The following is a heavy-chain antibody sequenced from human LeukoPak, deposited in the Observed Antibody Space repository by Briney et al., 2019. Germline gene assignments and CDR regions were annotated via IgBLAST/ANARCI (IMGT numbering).Heavy chain of an antibody. CDR3: TKDPNGDYIGAFDP. CDR1: GFTFSGFA. D-gene: IGHD4-17*01. CDR2: ITGGHYAT. J-gene: IGHJ5*02. V-gene: IGHV3-23*01. Sequence: PGGALRLSCAASGFTFSGFAMSWVRQAPGKGLEWVSSITGGHYATYNTDSVKGRFTISRDNAKNTLYLQMNSLRADDTAIYYCTKDPNGDYIGAFDPWGQGTLVTVSS.